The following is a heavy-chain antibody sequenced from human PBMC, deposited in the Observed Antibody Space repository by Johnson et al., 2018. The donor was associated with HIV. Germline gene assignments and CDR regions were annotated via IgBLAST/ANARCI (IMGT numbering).Heavy chain of an antibody. CDR3: AKSARRDIDKDDAFDI. CDR1: GFTFSDYA. J-gene: IGHJ3*02. D-gene: IGHD2-15*01. Sequence: QVQLVESGGGVVQPGRSLTLSCVGSGFTFSDYAIHWVRQAPGKGLEWVAVISYDGSNKYYADSVKGRFTISRDTSKNTLYLQMNSRRAEDTAVYYCAKSARRDIDKDDAFDIWGQGTMVTVSS. V-gene: IGHV3-30*04. CDR2: ISYDGSNK.